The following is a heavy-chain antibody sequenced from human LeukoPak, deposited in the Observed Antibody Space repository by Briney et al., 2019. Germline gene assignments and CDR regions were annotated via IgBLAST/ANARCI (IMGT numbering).Heavy chain of an antibody. D-gene: IGHD6-19*01. CDR3: ARDRPAVADY. CDR1: GFTFSSYA. V-gene: IGHV3-30-3*01. CDR2: ISYDGSNK. J-gene: IGHJ4*02. Sequence: GGSLRLSCAASGFTFSSYAMHWVRQAPGKGLEWVAVISYDGSNKYYADSVKGRFTISRDNSKNTLYLQMNSLRADDTAVYYCARDRPAVADYWGQGTQVTVSS.